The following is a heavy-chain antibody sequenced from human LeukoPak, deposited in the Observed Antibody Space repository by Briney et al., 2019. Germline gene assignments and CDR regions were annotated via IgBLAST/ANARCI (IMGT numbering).Heavy chain of an antibody. Sequence: GRSLRLSCAASGFTFSSYWMSWVRQAPGKGLEWVANIKQDGSEKYYVDSVKGRFTISRDNAKNSLYLQMNSLRAEDTAVYYCARESDILTGYYSSYFDYWGQGTLVTVSS. CDR2: IKQDGSEK. J-gene: IGHJ4*02. D-gene: IGHD3-9*01. CDR1: GFTFSSYW. V-gene: IGHV3-7*01. CDR3: ARESDILTGYYSSYFDY.